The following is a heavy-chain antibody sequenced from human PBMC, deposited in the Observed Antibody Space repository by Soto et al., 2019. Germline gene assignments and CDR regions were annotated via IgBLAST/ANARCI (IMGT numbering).Heavy chain of an antibody. CDR1: GYTLTELS. V-gene: IGHV1-24*01. D-gene: IGHD6-19*01. Sequence: ASVKVSCKVSGYTLTELSMHWVRQAPGKGLEWMGGFDPEDGETIYAQKFQGRVTMTEDTSTDAAYMELSSLRSEDTAVYYCATAYSSGWSSFDYWGQGTLVTVSS. CDR3: ATAYSSGWSSFDY. CDR2: FDPEDGET. J-gene: IGHJ4*02.